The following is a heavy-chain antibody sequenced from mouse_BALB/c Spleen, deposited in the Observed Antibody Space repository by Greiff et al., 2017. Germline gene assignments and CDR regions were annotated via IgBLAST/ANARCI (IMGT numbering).Heavy chain of an antibody. D-gene: IGHD3-2*02. CDR3: ARGSAQLYFDV. V-gene: IGHV5-12-2*01. CDR2: ISNGGGST. CDR1: GFTFSSYT. J-gene: IGHJ1*01. Sequence: EVKLVESGGGLVQPGGSLKLSCAASGFTFSSYTMSWVRQTPEKRLEWVAYISNGGGSTYYPDTVKGRFTISRDNAKNTLYLQMSSLKSEDTAMYYCARGSAQLYFDVWGAGTTVTVSS.